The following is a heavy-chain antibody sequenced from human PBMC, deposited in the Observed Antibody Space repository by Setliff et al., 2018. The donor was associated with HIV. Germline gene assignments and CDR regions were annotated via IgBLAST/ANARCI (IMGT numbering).Heavy chain of an antibody. CDR1: GFTFSNAW. J-gene: IGHJ3*02. CDR3: GPIVYCGGHCSGGFDI. D-gene: IGHD2-21*01. Sequence: GGSLRLSCAASGFTFSNAWMTWVRQAPGKGLEWVDRIKTKADGETTDYAAPVKGRFTISRDDSENTLYLQMNSLKTEDTAVYYCGPIVYCGGHCSGGFDIWGQGTMVTVSS. V-gene: IGHV3-15*01. CDR2: IKTKADGETT.